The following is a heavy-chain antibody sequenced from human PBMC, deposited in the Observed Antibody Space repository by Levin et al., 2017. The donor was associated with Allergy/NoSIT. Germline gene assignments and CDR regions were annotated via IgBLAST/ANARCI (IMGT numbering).Heavy chain of an antibody. CDR3: ARHFSSGYYRFYYYGMDV. CDR1: GYSFTSYW. Sequence: KVSCKGSGYSFTSYWIGWVRQMPGKGLEWMGIIYPGDSDTRYSPSFQGQVTISADKSISTAYLQWSSLKASDTAMYYCARHFSSGYYRFYYYGMDVWGQGTTVTVSS. CDR2: IYPGDSDT. V-gene: IGHV5-51*01. D-gene: IGHD3-22*01. J-gene: IGHJ6*02.